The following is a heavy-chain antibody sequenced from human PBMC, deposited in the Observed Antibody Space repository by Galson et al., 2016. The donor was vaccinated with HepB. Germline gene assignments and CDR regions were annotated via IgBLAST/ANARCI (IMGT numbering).Heavy chain of an antibody. V-gene: IGHV3-53*01. Sequence: SLRLSCAASGFTVSSSTLSWVRQAPGKGLEWVSLILSNGGTYYPASVKGRFSISRDTSKNTVYLQMNSLRADDTAIYYCATYDTVTGQLDPWGQGTPVTVSS. J-gene: IGHJ5*02. CDR3: ATYDTVTGQLDP. D-gene: IGHD6-19*01. CDR2: ILSNGGT. CDR1: GFTVSSST.